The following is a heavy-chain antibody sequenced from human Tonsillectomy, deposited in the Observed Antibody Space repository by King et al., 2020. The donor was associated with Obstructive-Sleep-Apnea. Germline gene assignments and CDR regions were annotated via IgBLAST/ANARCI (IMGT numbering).Heavy chain of an antibody. CDR2: ISFDGKNE. J-gene: IGHJ4*02. CDR3: ARGLWFGELSPLGN. V-gene: IGHV3-30*04. CDR1: GFTFSSYA. D-gene: IGHD3-10*01. Sequence: VQLVESGGRVVLPGRSLRLSCAASGFTFSSYAMHWVRQAPGKGLEWVSVISFDGKNEYYADSVKGRFTISRDNSKNTLFLQMNSLRSEDTAVYYCARGLWFGELSPLGNWGQGTLVTVSS.